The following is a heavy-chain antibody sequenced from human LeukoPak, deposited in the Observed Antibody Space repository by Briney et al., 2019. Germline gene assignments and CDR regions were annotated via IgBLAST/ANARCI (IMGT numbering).Heavy chain of an antibody. D-gene: IGHD2-21*02. Sequence: GRSLRLSCAASGFTFSSYAMHWVRQAPGKGLEWVAVISYDGSNKYYADSVKGRFTISRDNSKNTLYLQMNSLRAEDTAVYYCARAYDCGGHCRFFDYWGQGTLVTVSS. V-gene: IGHV3-30-3*01. CDR2: ISYDGSNK. CDR1: GFTFSSYA. J-gene: IGHJ4*02. CDR3: ARAYDCGGHCRFFDY.